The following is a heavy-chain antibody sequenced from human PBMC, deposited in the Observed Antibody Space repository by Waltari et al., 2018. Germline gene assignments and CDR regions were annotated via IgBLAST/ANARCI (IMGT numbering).Heavy chain of an antibody. Sequence: QVQLXESGPGLVQPSATLSLTCYVSGVSIXGXYWGWIRQPAGKGLDGIGRIFDSGASNPNPSLKNRAIMSFDSTENHFSLKLTAVTAADTAVYYCARGHRRHGSSWQDGFDIWXHGILVTVAS. J-gene: IGHJ3*02. CDR2: IFDSGAS. D-gene: IGHD2-2*01. CDR3: ARGHRRHGSSWQDGFDI. V-gene: IGHV4-4*07. CDR1: GVSIXGXY.